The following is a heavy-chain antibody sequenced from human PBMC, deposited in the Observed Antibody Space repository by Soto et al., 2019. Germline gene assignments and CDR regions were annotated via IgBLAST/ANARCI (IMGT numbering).Heavy chain of an antibody. D-gene: IGHD1-26*01. CDR1: GFTFRAYD. Sequence: PGGSLRLSCAASGFTFRAYDMSWVRQAPGKGLEWVSDISASAGSTYYGDSVKGRFTVSRDNSKNTLYLQMNSLRAEDTALYYWPRDRTVGASPLDSWGQATLVSVSS. CDR2: ISASAGST. J-gene: IGHJ4*02. CDR3: PRDRTVGASPLDS. V-gene: IGHV3-23*01.